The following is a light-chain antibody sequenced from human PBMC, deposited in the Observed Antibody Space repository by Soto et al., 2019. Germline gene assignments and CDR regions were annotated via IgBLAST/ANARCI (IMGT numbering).Light chain of an antibody. CDR3: QQYTSSQLT. CDR1: QSISNNY. V-gene: IGKV3-20*01. J-gene: IGKJ4*01. Sequence: EIVLTQSPGTLSLSPGERATLSCRASQSISNNYLAWYQQKPGQAPRLLIYGASSRATGIPDRFSGSGSGTDFTLTFSRLEPEDFAVYYCQQYTSSQLTFGGGTKVDIK. CDR2: GAS.